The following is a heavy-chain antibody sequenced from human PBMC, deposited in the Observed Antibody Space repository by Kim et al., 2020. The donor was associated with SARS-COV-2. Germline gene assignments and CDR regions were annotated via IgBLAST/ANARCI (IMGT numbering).Heavy chain of an antibody. CDR1: GYTFTSYY. CDR3: ARGGGGYCSGGSCYSSADYYYYGMDV. V-gene: IGHV1-46*01. Sequence: ASVKVSCKASGYTFTSYYMHWVRQAPGQGLEWMGIINPSGGSTSYAQKFQGRVTMTRDTSTSTVYMELSSLRSEDTAVYYCARGGGGYCSGGSCYSSADYYYYGMDVWGQGTTVTVSS. J-gene: IGHJ6*02. D-gene: IGHD2-15*01. CDR2: INPSGGST.